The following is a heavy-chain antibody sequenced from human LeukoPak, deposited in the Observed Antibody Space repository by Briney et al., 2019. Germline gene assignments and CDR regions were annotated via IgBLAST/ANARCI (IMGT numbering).Heavy chain of an antibody. CDR3: TTGLIAAAVYDAFDI. CDR2: IKSKTDGGTT. Sequence: GGSLRLSCAASGFTFSNAWMSWVRQAPGKGLEWVGRIKSKTDGGTTDYAAPVKGRFTISRGDSKNTPYLQMNSLKTEDTAVYYCTTGLIAAAVYDAFDIWGQGTMVTVSS. V-gene: IGHV3-15*01. J-gene: IGHJ3*02. D-gene: IGHD6-13*01. CDR1: GFTFSNAW.